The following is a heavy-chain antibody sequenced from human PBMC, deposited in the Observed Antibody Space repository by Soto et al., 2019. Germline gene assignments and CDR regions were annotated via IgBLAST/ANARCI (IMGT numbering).Heavy chain of an antibody. J-gene: IGHJ6*02. CDR2: INHSGST. CDR1: GGSFSGYY. Sequence: SETLSLTCAVYGGSFSGYYWSWIRQPPGKGLEWIGEINHSGSTNYNPSLKSRVTISVDTSKNQFSLKLSSVTAADTAVYYCESLSTDYYYGMDVWGQGTTVTVSS. CDR3: ESLSTDYYYGMDV. D-gene: IGHD2-8*02. V-gene: IGHV4-34*01.